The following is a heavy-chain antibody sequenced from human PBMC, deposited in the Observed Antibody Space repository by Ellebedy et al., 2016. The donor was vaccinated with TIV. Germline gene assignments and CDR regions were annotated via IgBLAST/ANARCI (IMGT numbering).Heavy chain of an antibody. CDR2: IYHSGST. CDR3: ARDIVSTGGFWDY. V-gene: IGHV4-4*02. CDR1: GGSISSSNW. Sequence: MPSETLSLTCAVSGGSISSSNWWSWVRQPPGKGLEWIGEIYHSGSTTYNPSLKSRVTISVDKSKNQFTLKLSSVTAADTAVYYCARDIVSTGGFWDYWGQGTLVTVSS. J-gene: IGHJ4*02. D-gene: IGHD2-8*02.